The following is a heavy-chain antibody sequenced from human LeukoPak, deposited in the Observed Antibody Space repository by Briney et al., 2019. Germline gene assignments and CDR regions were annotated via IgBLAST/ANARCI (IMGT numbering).Heavy chain of an antibody. V-gene: IGHV4-38-2*02. CDR1: GYSISSGYY. J-gene: IGHJ3*02. D-gene: IGHD2-2*02. CDR2: IYYSGST. CDR3: ARHAGCSSTSCYTMDAFDI. Sequence: SETLSLTCTVSGYSISSGYYWGWIRQPPGKGLEWIGSIYYSGSTYYNPSLKSRVTISVDTSKNQFSLKLSSVTAADTAVYYCARHAGCSSTSCYTMDAFDIWGQGTMVTVSS.